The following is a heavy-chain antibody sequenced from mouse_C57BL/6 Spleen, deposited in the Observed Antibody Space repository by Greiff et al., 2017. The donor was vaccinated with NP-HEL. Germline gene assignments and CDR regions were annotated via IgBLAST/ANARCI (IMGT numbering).Heavy chain of an antibody. V-gene: IGHV1-15*01. CDR1: GYTFTDYE. D-gene: IGHD2-3*01. Sequence: VQLQQSGAELVRPGASVTLSCKASGYTFTDYEMHWVKQTPVHGLEWIGAIDPETGGTAYNQKFKGKAILTADKSSSTAYMELRSLTSEDSAVYYCTKGYYPAWFAYWGQGTLVTVSA. J-gene: IGHJ3*01. CDR3: TKGYYPAWFAY. CDR2: IDPETGGT.